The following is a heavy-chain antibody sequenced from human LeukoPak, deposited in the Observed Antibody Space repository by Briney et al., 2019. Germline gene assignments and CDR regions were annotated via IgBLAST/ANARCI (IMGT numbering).Heavy chain of an antibody. CDR3: ARALRPIWFGELKGPFDP. CDR1: GGSISSYY. V-gene: IGHV4-59*01. J-gene: IGHJ5*02. Sequence: TASETLSLTCTVSGGSISSYYWSWIRQPAGKGLEWIGYIYYSGSTNYNPSLKSRVTISVDTSKNQFSLKLSSVTAADTAVYYCARALRPIWFGELKGPFDPWGQGTLVTVSS. D-gene: IGHD3-10*01. CDR2: IYYSGST.